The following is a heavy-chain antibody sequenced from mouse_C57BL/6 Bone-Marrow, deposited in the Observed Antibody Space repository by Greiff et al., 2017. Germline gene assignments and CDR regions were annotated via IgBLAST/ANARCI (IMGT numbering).Heavy chain of an antibody. V-gene: IGHV1-5*01. Sequence: VQLQQSGTVLARPGASVKMSCKTSGYTFTSYWMHWVKQRPGQGLEWIGAIYPGNSDTSYNQKFKGKAKLTAVTSASTAYMELSSLTNEDSSVYYCMITDYYAMNFWGQGTSVTVSS. CDR2: IYPGNSDT. CDR3: MITDYYAMNF. D-gene: IGHD2-4*01. CDR1: GYTFTSYW. J-gene: IGHJ4*01.